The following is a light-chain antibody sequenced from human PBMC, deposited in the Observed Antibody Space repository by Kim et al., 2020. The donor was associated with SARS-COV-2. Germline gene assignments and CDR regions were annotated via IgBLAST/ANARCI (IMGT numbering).Light chain of an antibody. CDR2: WAS. Sequence: DIMMTQSPDSLAVSLGERATINCKSSQSVLYSPNNKNYLAWYQQKPGQPPKLLIYWASTRVSGVPDRFSGSGSGTDFTLTISSLQAEDVAVYYCQQYDESPKTFGGGTKVDIK. CDR3: QQYDESPKT. CDR1: QSVLYSPNNKNY. V-gene: IGKV4-1*01. J-gene: IGKJ4*01.